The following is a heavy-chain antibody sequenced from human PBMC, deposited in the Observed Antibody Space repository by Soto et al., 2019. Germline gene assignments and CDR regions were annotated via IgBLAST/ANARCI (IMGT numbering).Heavy chain of an antibody. D-gene: IGHD1-1*01. CDR2: ISGSGGSN. J-gene: IGHJ5*02. Sequence: GGSLRLSCAASGFTFSSYAMSWVRQAPGKGLEWVSAISGSGGSNYYADSVKGRFTISRDNSKNTLYLQMNSLRAEDTAVYYCAKDRFPTGTPDNWFDPWGQGTLVTVSS. CDR3: AKDRFPTGTPDNWFDP. V-gene: IGHV3-23*01. CDR1: GFTFSSYA.